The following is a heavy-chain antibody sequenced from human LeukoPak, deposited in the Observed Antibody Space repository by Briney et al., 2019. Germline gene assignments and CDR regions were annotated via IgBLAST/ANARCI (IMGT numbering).Heavy chain of an antibody. V-gene: IGHV3-23*01. Sequence: GGSLRLSCAASGFTFSSYAMSWVRQAPGKGLEWVSAISGSGGSTYYADSVKGRFTISRDNSKNTLYLQMNSLRAEDTAVYYCAKTPGSGWHYYYYGMDVWGQGTTVTVSS. J-gene: IGHJ6*02. D-gene: IGHD6-19*01. CDR2: ISGSGGST. CDR3: AKTPGSGWHYYYYGMDV. CDR1: GFTFSSYA.